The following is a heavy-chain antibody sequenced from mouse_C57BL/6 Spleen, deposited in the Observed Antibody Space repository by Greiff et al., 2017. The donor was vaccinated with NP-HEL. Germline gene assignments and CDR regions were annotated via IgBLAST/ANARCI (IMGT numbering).Heavy chain of an antibody. Sequence: LVESGASVKIPCKASGYTFTDYNMDWVKQSHGKSLEWIGDINPNNGGTIYNQKFKGKATLTVDKSSSTAYMELRSLTSEDTAVYYCARVTGTRGDFDYWGQGTTLTVSS. CDR3: ARVTGTRGDFDY. J-gene: IGHJ2*01. D-gene: IGHD4-1*01. CDR2: INPNNGGT. CDR1: GYTFTDYN. V-gene: IGHV1-18*01.